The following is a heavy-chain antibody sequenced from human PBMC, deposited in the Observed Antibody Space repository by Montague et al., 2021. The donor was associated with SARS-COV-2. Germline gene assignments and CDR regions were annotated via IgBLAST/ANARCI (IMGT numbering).Heavy chain of an antibody. J-gene: IGHJ6*02. D-gene: IGHD1-26*01. CDR2: TYYRSKWYN. CDR1: GDSVSSNSAD. V-gene: IGHV6-1*01. Sequence: CAISGDSVSSNSADWNWIRQTPSRGLEWLGRTYYRSKWYNDYSVSVKSRITINPDTSKNQFSLQLNSVTPEDTAVYYCARRREDSDYDSGLDVWGQGTTVTVSS. CDR3: ARRREDSDYDSGLDV.